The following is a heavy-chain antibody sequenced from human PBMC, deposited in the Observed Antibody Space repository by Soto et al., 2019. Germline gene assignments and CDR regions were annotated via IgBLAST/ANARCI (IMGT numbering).Heavy chain of an antibody. V-gene: IGHV1-69*02. J-gene: IGHJ4*02. D-gene: IGHD3-10*01. CDR1: GDTFSFYS. Sequence: QVQLVQSGAEVKKPGSSVKVSCKASGDTFSFYSINWVRQAPGLGLEWMGRINPILRMSNYAQRFQGRVTMTAEKSTSPAYMELSSLRSEDTAMYYCASSYGSGYRAFDYWGQGALVTVSS. CDR2: INPILRMS. CDR3: ASSYGSGYRAFDY.